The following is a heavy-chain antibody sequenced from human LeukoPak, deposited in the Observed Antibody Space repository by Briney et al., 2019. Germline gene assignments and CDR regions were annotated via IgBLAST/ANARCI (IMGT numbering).Heavy chain of an antibody. CDR1: GFTFEDYA. D-gene: IGHD1/OR15-1a*01. V-gene: IGHV3-9*01. Sequence: GGSLRLSCAASGFTFEDYAMYWVRQAPVKGLEWVSGISGNSGSIGYAGFVKGRLTISRDNAKSSLYLQMSSLRSEDTALYYCVKDFSPVQQYVSYFDYWGQGTLVTISS. J-gene: IGHJ4*02. CDR2: ISGNSGSI. CDR3: VKDFSPVQQYVSYFDY.